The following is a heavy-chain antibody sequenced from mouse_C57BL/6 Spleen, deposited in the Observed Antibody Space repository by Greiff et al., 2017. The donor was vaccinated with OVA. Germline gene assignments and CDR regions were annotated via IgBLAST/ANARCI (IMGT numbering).Heavy chain of an antibody. CDR3: TYYSNYEGLGG. V-gene: IGHV6-3*01. CDR1: GFTFSNYW. J-gene: IGHJ2*01. CDR2: IRLKSDNYAT. D-gene: IGHD2-5*01. Sequence: EVQLVESGGGLVQPGGSMKLSCVASGFTFSNYWMNWVRQSPEKGLEWVAQIRLKSDNYATHYAESVKGRFTISRDDSKSSVYLQMNNLRAEDTGIYYCTYYSNYEGLGGWGQGTTLTVSS.